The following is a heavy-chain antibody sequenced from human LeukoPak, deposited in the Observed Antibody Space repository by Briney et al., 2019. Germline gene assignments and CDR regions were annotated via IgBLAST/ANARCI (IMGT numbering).Heavy chain of an antibody. CDR2: IFNGGST. CDR1: GGSISGYY. Sequence: SETLSLTCTVSGGSISGYYWNWMRQPPGKGLEWIGYIFNGGSTNYNPSLKSRVTMSLDTSRKQFSLKLTSVTAADTAVYYCARENYDSGFYCFDPWGQGTLVTVSS. CDR3: ARENYDSGFYCFDP. V-gene: IGHV4-59*01. D-gene: IGHD3-10*01. J-gene: IGHJ5*02.